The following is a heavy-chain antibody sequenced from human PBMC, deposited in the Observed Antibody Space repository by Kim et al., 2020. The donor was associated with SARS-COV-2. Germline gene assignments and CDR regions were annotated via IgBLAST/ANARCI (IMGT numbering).Heavy chain of an antibody. CDR2: IKSKTDGGTT. J-gene: IGHJ6*02. CDR3: TTNILVVPAAMGYYYYYYGRGV. Sequence: GGSLRLSCAASGFTFSNAWMSWVRQAPGKGLEWVGRIKSKTDGGTTEYAAPVKGRFTISRDDSKNTLYLQMNSLKTEDTAVYYCTTNILVVPAAMGYYYYYYGRGVWGQGTTVTVSS. CDR1: GFTFSNAW. V-gene: IGHV3-15*01. D-gene: IGHD2-2*01.